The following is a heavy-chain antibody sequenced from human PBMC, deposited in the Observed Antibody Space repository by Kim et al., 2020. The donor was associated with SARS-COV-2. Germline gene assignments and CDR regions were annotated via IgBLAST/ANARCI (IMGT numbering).Heavy chain of an antibody. J-gene: IGHJ4*02. CDR2: ISYDGNTK. V-gene: IGHV3-30*04. D-gene: IGHD3-10*01. CDR1: GFTFSSA. Sequence: GGSLRLSCEASGFTFSSAMHWVRQTPGKGLEWVAVISYDGNTKYYADSVKGRFTISRDNSKNTLYLQMNSLRAEDTAVYYCAREDRVTITRGVITFFDYWGQGTLVTVSS. CDR3: AREDRVTITRGVITFFDY.